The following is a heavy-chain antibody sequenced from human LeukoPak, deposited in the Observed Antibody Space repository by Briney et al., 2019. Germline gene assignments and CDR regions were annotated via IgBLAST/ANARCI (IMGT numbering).Heavy chain of an antibody. D-gene: IGHD4-17*01. CDR2: ISSSGSSS. CDR3: ARFRGAADNYGPIDY. J-gene: IGHJ4*02. V-gene: IGHV3-11*04. Sequence: GGSLRLSCVASGFTFSDYFMSWIRQAPGKGLEWVSYISSSGSSSDYADSVKGRFTISRDNAKNSLHLQMNSLRAEDTAVYYCARFRGAADNYGPIDYWAQGILVTVST. CDR1: GFTFSDYF.